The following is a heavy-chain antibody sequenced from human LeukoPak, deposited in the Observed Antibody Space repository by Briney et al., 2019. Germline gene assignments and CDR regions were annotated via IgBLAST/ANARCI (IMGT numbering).Heavy chain of an antibody. D-gene: IGHD3-3*01. CDR2: ISGSGGST. CDR3: AKGSVLDDFWSGYHFGVDY. Sequence: PGGSLRLSCAASGFTFSSYAMSWVRQAPGKGLEWVSAISGSGGSTYYADSVKGRFTISRDNSKNTLYLQMNSLRAEDTAVYYCAKGSVLDDFWSGYHFGVDYWGQGTLVTVSS. J-gene: IGHJ4*02. V-gene: IGHV3-23*01. CDR1: GFTFSSYA.